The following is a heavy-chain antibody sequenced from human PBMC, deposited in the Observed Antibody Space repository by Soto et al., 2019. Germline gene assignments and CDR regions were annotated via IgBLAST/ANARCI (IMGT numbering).Heavy chain of an antibody. D-gene: IGHD2-2*01. CDR3: ARWLGGEYQLLDDSWAFDI. CDR1: GGSISSYY. V-gene: IGHV4-59*08. Sequence: SETLSLTCTVSGGSISSYYWSWIRQPPGKGLEWIGYIYYSGSTNYNPSLKSRVTISVDTSKNQFSLKLSSVTAADTAVYYCARWLGGEYQLLDDSWAFDIWGQGTMVTVSS. CDR2: IYYSGST. J-gene: IGHJ3*02.